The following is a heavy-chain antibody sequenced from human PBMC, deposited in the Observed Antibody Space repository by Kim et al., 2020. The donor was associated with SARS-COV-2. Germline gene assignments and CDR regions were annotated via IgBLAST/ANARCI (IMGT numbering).Heavy chain of an antibody. D-gene: IGHD1-20*01. CDR2: ISYDGSNQ. Sequence: GRSLRLSCAASGFTFSNYAMHWVRQAPGKGLEWVAVISYDGSNQWYADSVKGRFTISRDNYNTLYLQMNRLRTDDTAIYYCARDAITAYFDYWGQGTLVTVSS. CDR3: ARDAITAYFDY. CDR1: GFTFSNYA. V-gene: IGHV3-30-3*01. J-gene: IGHJ4*02.